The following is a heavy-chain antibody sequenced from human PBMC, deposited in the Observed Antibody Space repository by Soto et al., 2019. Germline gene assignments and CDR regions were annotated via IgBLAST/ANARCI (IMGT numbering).Heavy chain of an antibody. D-gene: IGHD2-15*01. Sequence: QVQLVESGGGVVQPGRSLRLSCAASGFTFSSYAMHWVRQAPGKGLEWVAVISYDGSNKYYADSVKGRFTISRDNSKNTMYLPMNRLRSDDTAVYYCARDPIVVVVAATPDYYYGMDVWGQGTTVTVSS. CDR3: ARDPIVVVVAATPDYYYGMDV. CDR2: ISYDGSNK. J-gene: IGHJ6*02. CDR1: GFTFSSYA. V-gene: IGHV3-30-3*01.